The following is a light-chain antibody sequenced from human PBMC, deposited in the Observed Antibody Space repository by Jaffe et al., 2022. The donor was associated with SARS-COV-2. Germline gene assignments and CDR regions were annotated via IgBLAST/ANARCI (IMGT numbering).Light chain of an antibody. Sequence: QSALTQPASVSGSPGQSITISCTGTSSDVGSYNYVSWYQQHPGRVPKLIIYDVSNRPSGVSNRFSGSKSGNTASLTISGLQAEDEADYYCGSYTSSSTVEGVFGGGTKLTVL. J-gene: IGLJ3*02. CDR2: DVS. CDR3: GSYTSSSTVEGV. V-gene: IGLV2-14*01. CDR1: SSDVGSYNY.